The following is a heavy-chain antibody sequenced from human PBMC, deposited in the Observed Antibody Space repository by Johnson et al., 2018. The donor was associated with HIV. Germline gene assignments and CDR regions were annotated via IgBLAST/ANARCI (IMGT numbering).Heavy chain of an antibody. CDR2: VRSDGSNN. CDR1: GFSFSTFG. V-gene: IGHV3-30*02. J-gene: IGHJ3*02. Sequence: QVQLVESGGGVVQPGGSLRLSCAASGFSFSTFGMHWVRQAPGKGLEWVALVRSDGSNNYYGDSVKGRFTISRDNSKNTLYLQINSLRADETAVYHCAKLSIFGVVETDGFDIWGQGTMVTVSS. CDR3: AKLSIFGVVETDGFDI. D-gene: IGHD3-3*01.